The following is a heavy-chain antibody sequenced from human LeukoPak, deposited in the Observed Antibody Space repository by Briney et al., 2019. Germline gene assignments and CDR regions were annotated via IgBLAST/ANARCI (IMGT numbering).Heavy chain of an antibody. D-gene: IGHD6-13*01. CDR1: GFTFSSYG. J-gene: IGHJ4*02. V-gene: IGHV3-30*18. CDR3: AKAFGSSWSLDY. CDR2: ISYDGSNK. Sequence: GRSLRLSCAASGFTFSSYGMHWVRQAPGKGLEWVAVISYDGSNKYYADSVKGRFTISRDNSKNTLYLQMNSLRAEDTAVYYCAKAFGSSWSLDYGAREPWSPSPQ.